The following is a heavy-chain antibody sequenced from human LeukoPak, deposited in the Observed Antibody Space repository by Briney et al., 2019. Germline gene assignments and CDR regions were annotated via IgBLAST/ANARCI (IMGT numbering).Heavy chain of an antibody. V-gene: IGHV3-53*01. D-gene: IGHD3-3*01. CDR2: IYSGGST. CDR3: ARGGYYDFWSGYSGDY. CDR1: GFTVSSNY. Sequence: GGSLRLSCAASGFTVSSNYMSWVRQAPGKGLEWVSVIYSGGSTYYADSVKGRFTISRDISKNTLYLQMNSLRAEDTAVYYCARGGYYDFWSGYSGDYWGQGTLVTVSS. J-gene: IGHJ4*02.